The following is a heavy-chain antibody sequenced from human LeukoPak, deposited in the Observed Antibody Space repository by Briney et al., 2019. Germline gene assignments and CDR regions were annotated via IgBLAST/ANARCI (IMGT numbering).Heavy chain of an antibody. J-gene: IGHJ4*02. CDR3: AKDRVGGNEEYNFDY. D-gene: IGHD4-23*01. CDR1: GFTVSSYG. CDR2: MSYDGSNK. Sequence: PGGSLRLSCAASGFTVSSYGIDWVRQAPGKWREWVAVMSYDGSNKYYAASVKGRFTISRDNYKNTLYLQMNSLRAEDTAVYYCAKDRVGGNEEYNFDYWGQGTLVTVSS. V-gene: IGHV3-30*18.